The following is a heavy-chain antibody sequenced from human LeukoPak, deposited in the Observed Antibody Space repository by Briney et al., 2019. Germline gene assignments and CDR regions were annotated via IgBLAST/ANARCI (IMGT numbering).Heavy chain of an antibody. CDR3: ARGHLYDYSSTSYYFDY. Sequence: GESLKISCKGSGYSFTSYSIGWVRQMPGKGLEWMGIIYPGDSDTRYSPSFQGQVTISADKSISTAYLQWSSLKASDTAMYYCARGHLYDYSSTSYYFDYWGQGTLVTVSS. CDR1: GYSFTSYS. D-gene: IGHD6-13*01. CDR2: IYPGDSDT. J-gene: IGHJ4*02. V-gene: IGHV5-51*01.